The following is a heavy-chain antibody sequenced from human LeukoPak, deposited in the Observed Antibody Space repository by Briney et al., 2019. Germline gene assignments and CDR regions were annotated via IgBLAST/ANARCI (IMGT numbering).Heavy chain of an antibody. D-gene: IGHD6-19*01. CDR3: ARISSNGRHYFYYPMDV. CDR1: GFTFSSYS. CDR2: IGSGSSYI. J-gene: IGHJ6*02. V-gene: IGHV3-21*01. Sequence: PWGSLRLSCAASGFTFSSYSMNWVRQAPGKGLEWVSSIGSGSSYIYYADSLKGRFTISRDNAKNSLYLQMNSLRADDTAVYYCARISSNGRHYFYYPMDVWGRGTTVTVSS.